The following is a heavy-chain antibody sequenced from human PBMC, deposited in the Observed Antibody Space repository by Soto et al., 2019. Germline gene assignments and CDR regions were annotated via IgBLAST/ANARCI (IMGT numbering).Heavy chain of an antibody. D-gene: IGHD3-10*01. Sequence: ASVKVSCKASGYTFTGYYMHWVRQAPGQGLEWMGWINPNSGGANYAQKFQGWVTMTRDTSISTAYMELSRLRSDDTAVYYCARGGSLWFGELSAYYYGRAVWGQGTTVTVSS. CDR3: ARGGSLWFGELSAYYYGRAV. V-gene: IGHV1-2*04. CDR2: INPNSGGA. J-gene: IGHJ6*02. CDR1: GYTFTGYY.